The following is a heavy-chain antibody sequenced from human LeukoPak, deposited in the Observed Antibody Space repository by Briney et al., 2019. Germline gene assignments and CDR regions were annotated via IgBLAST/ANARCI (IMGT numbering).Heavy chain of an antibody. CDR3: ARGVGNASYYYYGMDV. J-gene: IGHJ6*02. Sequence: ASVKVSCKASGYIFTSYGISWVRQAPGQGLEWMGWISAYNGNTNYAQKLQGRVTMTTDTSTSTAYMELRSLRSDDTAVYYCARGVGNASYYYYGMDVWGQGTTVTVSS. CDR1: GYIFTSYG. D-gene: IGHD2-2*01. CDR2: ISAYNGNT. V-gene: IGHV1-18*01.